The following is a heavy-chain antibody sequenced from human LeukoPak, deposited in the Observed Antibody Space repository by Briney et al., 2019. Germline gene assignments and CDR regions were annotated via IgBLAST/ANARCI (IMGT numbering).Heavy chain of an antibody. Sequence: GSLRLSCAASGFTVSSNYMSWVRQAPGKGLEWVSVIYSGGSTYYADSVKGRFTISRGNSKNTLYLQMNSLRAEDTAVYYCAKDGAALRGYSYGHKLNYYYYMDVWGKGTTVTVSS. D-gene: IGHD5-18*01. CDR1: GFTVSSNY. CDR2: IYSGGST. J-gene: IGHJ6*03. V-gene: IGHV3-53*05. CDR3: AKDGAALRGYSYGHKLNYYYYMDV.